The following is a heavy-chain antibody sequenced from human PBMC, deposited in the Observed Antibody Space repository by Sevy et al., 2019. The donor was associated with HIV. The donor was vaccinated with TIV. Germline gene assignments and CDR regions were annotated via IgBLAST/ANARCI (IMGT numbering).Heavy chain of an antibody. CDR2: ISAYNGNT. V-gene: IGHV1-18*01. J-gene: IGHJ6*02. D-gene: IGHD6-19*01. Sequence: ASVKVSCKASGYTFTSYGISWVRQAPGQGLEWMGWISAYNGNTNYAQKLQGRVTMTTDTSTSTAYMELRSLRSDDTAGYYCARGPYSSGWYGRNYYYYGMDVWGQGTTVTVSS. CDR1: GYTFTSYG. CDR3: ARGPYSSGWYGRNYYYYGMDV.